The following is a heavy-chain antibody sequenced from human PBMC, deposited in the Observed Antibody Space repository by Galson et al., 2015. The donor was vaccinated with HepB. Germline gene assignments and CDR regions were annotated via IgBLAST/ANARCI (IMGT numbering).Heavy chain of an antibody. D-gene: IGHD3-22*01. CDR2: ISGYNAKT. CDR3: AREGYDSSGYHPGH. CDR1: GFNFKMHG. V-gene: IGHV1-18*01. Sequence: SVTVSCKASGFNFKMHGFNWVRQASGQGLEWMGWISGYNAKTKYAEKFQDRVIMTADTSTSTVYMELRSLRPDDTAVYFCAREGYDSSGYHPGHWGQGSLVTVSS. J-gene: IGHJ4*02.